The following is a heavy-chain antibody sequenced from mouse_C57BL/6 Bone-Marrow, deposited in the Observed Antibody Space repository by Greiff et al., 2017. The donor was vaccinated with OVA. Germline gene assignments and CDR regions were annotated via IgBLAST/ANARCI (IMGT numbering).Heavy chain of an antibody. CDR2: IYPGSGNT. Sequence: VQLQQSGPELVKPGASVKISCKASGYSFTSYYIHWVKQRPGQGLEWIGWIYPGSGNTKYNEKFKGKATLTADTSSSTAYMQLSSLTSEDSAVYYCARLACGYDYDKVDYWGQGTTLTVSS. D-gene: IGHD2-4*01. CDR3: ARLACGYDYDKVDY. CDR1: GYSFTSYY. J-gene: IGHJ2*01. V-gene: IGHV1-66*01.